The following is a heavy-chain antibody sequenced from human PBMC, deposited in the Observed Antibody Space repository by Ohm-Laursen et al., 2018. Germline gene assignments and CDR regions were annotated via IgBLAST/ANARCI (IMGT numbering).Heavy chain of an antibody. Sequence: SDTLSLTCTVSGGSNSNYYWTWIRQPAGKELEWIGRIYTSGTTNYNPSLKSRVIMSVDTSKNQFSLTLSSVTAADTAVYYCAREGWGVACDIWGQGTLVTVSS. CDR3: AREGWGVACDI. J-gene: IGHJ3*02. CDR1: GGSNSNYY. CDR2: IYTSGTT. D-gene: IGHD3-16*01. V-gene: IGHV4-4*07.